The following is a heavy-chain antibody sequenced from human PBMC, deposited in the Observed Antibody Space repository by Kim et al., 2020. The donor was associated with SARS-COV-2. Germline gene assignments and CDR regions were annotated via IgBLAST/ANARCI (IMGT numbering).Heavy chain of an antibody. V-gene: IGHV3-23*01. Sequence: GGSLRLSCAASGFTFSSYAMSWVRQAPGKGLEWVSAISGSGGSTYYADSVKGRFTISRDNSKNTLYLQMNSLRAEDTAVYYCAKDYYYDSSGLTDAFDIWGQGTMVTVSS. CDR2: ISGSGGST. J-gene: IGHJ3*02. CDR3: AKDYYYDSSGLTDAFDI. D-gene: IGHD3-22*01. CDR1: GFTFSSYA.